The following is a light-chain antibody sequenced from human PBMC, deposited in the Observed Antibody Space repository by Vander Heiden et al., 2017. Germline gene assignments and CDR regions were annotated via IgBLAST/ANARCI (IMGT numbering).Light chain of an antibody. CDR2: TNN. CDR3: AAWDDTLDDYV. J-gene: IGLJ1*01. CDR1: SSNIGANA. Sequence: QSVLPQPPSASGTPGQRVTISCSGSSSNIGANAVNWYQQLQGAAPKLLIYTNNQRPSGVPDRFSGSKSGTSASLAISGLQSEDEADYDCAAWDDTLDDYVFGTGTKITVV. V-gene: IGLV1-44*01.